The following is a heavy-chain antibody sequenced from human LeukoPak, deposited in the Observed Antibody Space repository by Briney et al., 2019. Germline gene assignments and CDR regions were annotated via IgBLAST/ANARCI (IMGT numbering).Heavy chain of an antibody. CDR2: ISSSSSYI. J-gene: IGHJ4*02. V-gene: IGHV3-21*01. D-gene: IGHD6-19*01. CDR3: ARDPPWAVAPNFDY. Sequence: PGGSLRLSCAASGFTFSSYSMNWVRQAPGKGLEWASSISSSSSYIYYADSVKGRFTISRDNAKNSLYLQMNSLRAEDTAVYYCARDPPWAVAPNFDYWGQGTLVTVSS. CDR1: GFTFSSYS.